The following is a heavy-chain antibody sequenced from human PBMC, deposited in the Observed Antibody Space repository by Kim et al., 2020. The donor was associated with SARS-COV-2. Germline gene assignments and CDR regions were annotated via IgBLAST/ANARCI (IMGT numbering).Heavy chain of an antibody. D-gene: IGHD4-4*01. Sequence: GESLKISCEASGYIFTDYWIAWVRQMPGKGLEYMSIMYPGASDTRYSPSFQGQVTISADKSINSAYLPWSSLKASDTAMYFCARGCNLDVWGQGTPVTVS. CDR1: GYIFTDYW. J-gene: IGHJ6*02. CDR3: ARGCNLDV. CDR2: MYPGASDT. V-gene: IGHV5-51*01.